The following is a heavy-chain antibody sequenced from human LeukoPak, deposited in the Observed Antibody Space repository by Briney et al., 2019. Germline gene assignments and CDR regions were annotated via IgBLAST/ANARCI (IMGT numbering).Heavy chain of an antibody. D-gene: IGHD5-12*01. J-gene: IGHJ4*02. Sequence: PGGSLRLSCAASGFTFSTYGMSWVRQAPGKGLEWPSYISGSSSAINYADSVKGRFTISRDNAKNSLFLQMNSLRAEDTAVYYCATYSGYDRIFDYWGQGTLVTVSS. CDR1: GFTFSTYG. CDR2: ISGSSSAI. CDR3: ATYSGYDRIFDY. V-gene: IGHV3-48*01.